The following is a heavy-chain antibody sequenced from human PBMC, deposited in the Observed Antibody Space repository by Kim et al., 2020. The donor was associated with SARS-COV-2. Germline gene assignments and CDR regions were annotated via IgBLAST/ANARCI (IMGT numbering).Heavy chain of an antibody. D-gene: IGHD5-12*01. V-gene: IGHV3-33*01. CDR1: GFPFSGYG. CDR2: IYYDGSKK. CDR3: ARENGYHAFDV. Sequence: GGSLRLSCAASGFPFSGYGMHWVRQAPGKGLEWVANIYYDGSKKYYSDSVKGRFTMSRDNPKKIMYLQMNTVGPDDTAVYYCARENGYHAFDVWGPGTLV. J-gene: IGHJ3*01.